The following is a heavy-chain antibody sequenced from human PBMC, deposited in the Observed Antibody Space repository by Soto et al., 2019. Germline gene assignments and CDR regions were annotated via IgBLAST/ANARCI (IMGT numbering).Heavy chain of an antibody. CDR2: IIPIFGTA. V-gene: IGHV1-69*06. Sequence: ASVKVSCKASGGTFRSYGFSWVRQAPGQGLEWMGEIIPIFGTANYAQKFQGRVTITADKSTSTAYMELSSLRSEDTAVYYCAREAREMATTYFDYWGQGTLVTVSS. D-gene: IGHD5-12*01. CDR1: GGTFRSYG. CDR3: AREAREMATTYFDY. J-gene: IGHJ4*02.